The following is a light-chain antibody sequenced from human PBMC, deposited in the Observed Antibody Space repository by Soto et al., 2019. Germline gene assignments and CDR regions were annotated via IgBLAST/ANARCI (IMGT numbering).Light chain of an antibody. CDR2: GAS. V-gene: IGKV3-20*01. Sequence: EIVLTQSPGTLSLSPGERATLSCRASQSVSSNYLAWYQQKPGQAPRLLVYGASSSATGIPDRFSGSGSGTDFTLTISRLEPEDFAVYYGQQYCGSPMTFGQGTQVEIK. CDR1: QSVSSNY. J-gene: IGKJ1*01. CDR3: QQYCGSPMT.